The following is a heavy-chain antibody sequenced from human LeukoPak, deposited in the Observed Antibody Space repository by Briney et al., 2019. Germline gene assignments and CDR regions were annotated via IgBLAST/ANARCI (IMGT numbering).Heavy chain of an antibody. V-gene: IGHV3-48*03. J-gene: IGHJ4*02. CDR3: ARDGPGYSFDY. Sequence: GGSLRLSCAASGFTFSGYEMNWVRQAPGKRLEWVSCISTSGNTIYYADSLKGRFTVSRDNARNSLYLQVNSLRAEDTAVYYCARDGPGYSFDYWGQGTLVTVSS. D-gene: IGHD5-18*01. CDR1: GFTFSGYE. CDR2: ISTSGNTI.